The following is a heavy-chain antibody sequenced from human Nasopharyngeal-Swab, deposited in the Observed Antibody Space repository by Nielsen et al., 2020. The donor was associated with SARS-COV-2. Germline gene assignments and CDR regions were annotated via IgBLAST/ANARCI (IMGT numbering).Heavy chain of an antibody. Sequence: GESLKISCAASGFVFGSYTVNWVRQAPGKGLEWVSSISSTSTYIYYADSVRGRFTISRDNAKKSVYLQMDSLRVEDTAVYYCASSLGAEVLAVEHYWGQGTPVTVSS. CDR1: GFVFGSYT. CDR2: ISSTSTYI. J-gene: IGHJ4*02. V-gene: IGHV3-21*01. CDR3: ASSLGAEVLAVEHY. D-gene: IGHD1-14*01.